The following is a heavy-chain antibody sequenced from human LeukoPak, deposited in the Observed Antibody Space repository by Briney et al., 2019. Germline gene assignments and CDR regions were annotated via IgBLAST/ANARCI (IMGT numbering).Heavy chain of an antibody. CDR2: IYYSGST. Sequence: SETLSLTCTVSGGSISSSSYYWGWIRQPPGKGLEWIGSIYYSGSTYYNPSLKSRVTISVDTSKNQFSLKLSSVTAADTAVYYCARVAFGGVIVKYYFDYWGQGTLVTVSS. CDR3: ARVAFGGVIVKYYFDY. D-gene: IGHD3-16*02. J-gene: IGHJ4*02. V-gene: IGHV4-39*01. CDR1: GGSISSSSYY.